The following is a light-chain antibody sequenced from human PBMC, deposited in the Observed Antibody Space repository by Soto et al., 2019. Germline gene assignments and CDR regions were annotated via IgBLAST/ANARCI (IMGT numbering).Light chain of an antibody. CDR1: NSDIGGYNY. J-gene: IGLJ3*02. V-gene: IGLV2-14*03. CDR2: DVS. Sequence: QSALTQPASVSGSPGQSITISCTGTNSDIGGYNYVSWYQHHPGKAPKLMIYDVSNRPSGVSNRFSGSKSVNTASLTLSGLQTEDEADYYCSSYTSTSTPWVFGGGTKLTVL. CDR3: SSYTSTSTPWV.